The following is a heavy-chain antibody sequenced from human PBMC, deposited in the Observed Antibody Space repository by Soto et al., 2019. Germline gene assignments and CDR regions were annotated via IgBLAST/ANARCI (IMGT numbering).Heavy chain of an antibody. CDR1: GFTFSSYG. D-gene: IGHD6-6*01. Sequence: QVKVVESGGGVVQPGRSLTLCCTGSGFTFSSYGMYWVRQAPGKGLEWLAAISNDGSNEQYADSVKGRFTISRDNLKNTLYLQMNSLRREDTALYYCAKPSGRASWGQGTLVTVSS. CDR3: AKPSGRAS. CDR2: ISNDGSNE. V-gene: IGHV3-30*18. J-gene: IGHJ4*02.